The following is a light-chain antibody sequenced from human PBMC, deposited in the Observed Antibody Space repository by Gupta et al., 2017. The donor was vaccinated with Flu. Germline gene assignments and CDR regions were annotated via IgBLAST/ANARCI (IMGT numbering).Light chain of an antibody. CDR2: EGT. V-gene: IGLV2-23*01. J-gene: IGLJ1*01. CDR3: CSYAGSSTYV. Sequence: QSALTQPASVSGSPGQSIYLFCSGTSCNVGGYNFVSWYQQHPGKAPKLMIYEGTRRPSGVSSRFSGSKSGNTASLTISGLQTEDEADYYCCSYAGSSTYVFGTGTKVSVL. CDR1: SCNVGGYNF.